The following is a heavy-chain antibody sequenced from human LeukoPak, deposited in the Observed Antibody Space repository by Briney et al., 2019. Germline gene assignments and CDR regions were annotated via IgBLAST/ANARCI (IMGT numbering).Heavy chain of an antibody. CDR2: IYPGDSDT. D-gene: IGHD4-17*01. V-gene: IGHV5-51*01. CDR1: GYSFTSYW. J-gene: IGHJ4*02. Sequence: GESLKISCKGSGYSFTSYWIGWVRQMPGKGLEWMGIIYPGDSDTRYSPPFQGQVTISADKSISTAYLQWSSLRASDTAMYYCARRRGATVTDFDYWGQGTLVTVSS. CDR3: ARRRGATVTDFDY.